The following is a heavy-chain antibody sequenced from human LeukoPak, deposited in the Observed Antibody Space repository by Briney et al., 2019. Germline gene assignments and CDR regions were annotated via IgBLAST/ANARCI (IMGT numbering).Heavy chain of an antibody. V-gene: IGHV1-8*03. CDR3: ARIGRLRFLEWLGARRIYYYYYYMDV. CDR1: GHTFTSYD. Sequence: ASVKVSCKASGHTFTSYDINWVRQATGQGLEWMGWMNPNSGNTGYAQKFQGRVTITRNTSISTAYMELSSLRSEDTAVYYCARIGRLRFLEWLGARRIYYYYYYMDVWGKGTTVTVSS. J-gene: IGHJ6*03. D-gene: IGHD3-3*01. CDR2: MNPNSGNT.